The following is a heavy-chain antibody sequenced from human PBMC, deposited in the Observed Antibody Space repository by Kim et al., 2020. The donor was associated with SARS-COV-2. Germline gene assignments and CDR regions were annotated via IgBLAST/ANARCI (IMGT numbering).Heavy chain of an antibody. J-gene: IGHJ4*02. D-gene: IGHD6-13*01. Sequence: GGSLRLSCTASGFTFGDYAMSWVRQAPGKGLEWVGFIRSKAYGGTTEYAASVKGRFTISRDDSKSIAYLQMNSLKTEDTAVYYCYRWGDRWGSSWYESDSRIWGYWGQGTLVTVSS. V-gene: IGHV3-49*04. CDR2: IRSKAYGGTT. CDR1: GFTFGDYA. CDR3: YRWGDRWGSSWYESDSRIWGY.